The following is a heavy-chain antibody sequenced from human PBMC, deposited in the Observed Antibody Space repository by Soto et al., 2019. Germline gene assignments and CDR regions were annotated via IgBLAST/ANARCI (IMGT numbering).Heavy chain of an antibody. J-gene: IGHJ4*02. Sequence: QVHLVESGGGVVQPGRSLRLSCAASGFTFSSYGMHWVRQAPGKGLEWVAVIWYDASNKYYPDSVRGRFTISRDNSKNMLYLQMNSLRAEDTAVYYCARAGSSGWSYFDYWGQGTLVTVSS. CDR3: ARAGSSGWSYFDY. CDR1: GFTFSSYG. V-gene: IGHV3-33*01. D-gene: IGHD6-19*01. CDR2: IWYDASNK.